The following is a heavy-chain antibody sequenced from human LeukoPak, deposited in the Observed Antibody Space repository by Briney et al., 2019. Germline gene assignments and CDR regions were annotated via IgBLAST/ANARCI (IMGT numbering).Heavy chain of an antibody. V-gene: IGHV1-3*01. D-gene: IGHD1-7*01. Sequence: ASVKVSCKASGYTFTIYAIHWVRLVPGQRLEWMGWIDAGNGNTKYSQKFQGRVTFTRDTSASTAYMELNSLRSEDTAVYYCAGGASGTTSWFDSWGQGILVAVSS. CDR2: IDAGNGNT. J-gene: IGHJ5*01. CDR1: GYTFTIYA. CDR3: AGGASGTTSWFDS.